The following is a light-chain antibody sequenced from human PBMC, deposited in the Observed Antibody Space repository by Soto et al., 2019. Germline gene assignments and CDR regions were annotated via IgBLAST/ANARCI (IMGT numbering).Light chain of an antibody. V-gene: IGLV2-8*01. CDR3: SSYAGSSTYV. CDR2: EVN. J-gene: IGLJ1*01. CDR1: NSDVGGYNY. Sequence: QSALTQPPSASGSPGQSVTISCTGTNSDVGGYNYVAWYQQHTGKAPKLMIYEVNKRPSGVPDRFSGSKSGSTASLTVSGLQAEDEADYYCSSYAGSSTYVFGTGTKLTVL.